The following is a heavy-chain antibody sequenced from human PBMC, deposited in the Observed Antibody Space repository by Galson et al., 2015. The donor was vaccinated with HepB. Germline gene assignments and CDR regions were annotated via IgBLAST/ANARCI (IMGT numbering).Heavy chain of an antibody. V-gene: IGHV3-23*01. CDR1: GFTFQYNA. Sequence: SLRLSCAASGFTFQYNAMSWVRQAPGRGLEWISAISAAGGTTYYADSVKGRFTISRDNSKNTLYLQLSSLRPEDTATYYCAKGGPLYYDSSKFDYWGQGTLVTVSS. J-gene: IGHJ4*02. D-gene: IGHD3-22*01. CDR2: ISAAGGTT. CDR3: AKGGPLYYDSSKFDY.